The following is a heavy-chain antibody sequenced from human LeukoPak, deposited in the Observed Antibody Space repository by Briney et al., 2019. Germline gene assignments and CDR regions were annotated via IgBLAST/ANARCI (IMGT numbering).Heavy chain of an antibody. Sequence: GGSLRLSCAASGFTFSDYYMTWIRQAPGKGLEWVSYISGSGSTIYYADSVKGRFTISRDNVKNSLSLQMNSLRAEDTAVYYCARVIGSGSVPNWFDPWGQGTLVTVSS. CDR2: ISGSGSTI. V-gene: IGHV3-11*01. J-gene: IGHJ5*02. D-gene: IGHD3-22*01. CDR1: GFTFSDYY. CDR3: ARVIGSGSVPNWFDP.